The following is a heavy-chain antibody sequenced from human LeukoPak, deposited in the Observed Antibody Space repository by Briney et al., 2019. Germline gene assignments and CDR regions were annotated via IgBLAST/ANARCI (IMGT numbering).Heavy chain of an antibody. CDR3: ARRRYSSPSRIAPPNTETKYYFDY. V-gene: IGHV3-74*01. CDR1: GFTFSSYW. Sequence: GGSLRLSCAASGFTFSSYWMHWVRQAPGKGLVWVSRISPDGSTTGHADSVKGRFTTSRDNAKNTLFLQMNSLRAEDTAVYYCARRRYSSPSRIAPPNTETKYYFDYWGQGTLVTVSS. D-gene: IGHD6-6*01. J-gene: IGHJ4*02. CDR2: ISPDGSTT.